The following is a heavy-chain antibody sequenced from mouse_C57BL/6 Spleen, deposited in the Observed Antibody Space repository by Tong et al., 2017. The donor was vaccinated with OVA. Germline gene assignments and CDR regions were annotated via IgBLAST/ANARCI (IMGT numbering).Heavy chain of an antibody. V-gene: IGHV1-61*01. CDR1: GYTFTSYW. J-gene: IGHJ2*01. D-gene: IGHD1-1*01. Sequence: VQLQESGAELVRPGSSVKLSCKASGYTFTSYWMDWVKQRPGQGLEWIGNIYPSDSETHYNQKFKDKATLTVDKSSSTAYMQLSSLTSEDSAVYYCARSFHYYGSSHFDYWGQGTTLTVSS. CDR3: ARSFHYYGSSHFDY. CDR2: IYPSDSET.